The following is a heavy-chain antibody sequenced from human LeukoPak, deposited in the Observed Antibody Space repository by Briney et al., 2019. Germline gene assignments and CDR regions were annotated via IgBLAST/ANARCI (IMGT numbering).Heavy chain of an antibody. CDR3: AREVEWELLGAFDI. V-gene: IGHV3-30-3*01. D-gene: IGHD1-26*01. Sequence: GGSLRLSCAASGFTFSSYAMHWVRQAPGKGLEWVAVISYDGSNKYYADSVKGRFTISRDNSKNTLYLQMNSLRAEDTAVYYCAREVEWELLGAFDIWGQGTMVTVSS. J-gene: IGHJ3*02. CDR1: GFTFSSYA. CDR2: ISYDGSNK.